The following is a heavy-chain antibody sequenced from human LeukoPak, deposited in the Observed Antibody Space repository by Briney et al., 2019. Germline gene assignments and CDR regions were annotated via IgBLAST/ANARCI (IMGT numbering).Heavy chain of an antibody. V-gene: IGHV4-34*01. J-gene: IGHJ5*02. Sequence: SEALSLTCAVYGGSFSGYYWSWIRQPPGKGLDWIGEINHSGSTNYNPSLKSRVTISVDTSKNQFSLKLSSVTAADTAVYYCARKIMVRAHRGWFDPWGQGTLVTVSS. CDR2: INHSGST. CDR1: GGSFSGYY. CDR3: ARKIMVRAHRGWFDP. D-gene: IGHD3-10*01.